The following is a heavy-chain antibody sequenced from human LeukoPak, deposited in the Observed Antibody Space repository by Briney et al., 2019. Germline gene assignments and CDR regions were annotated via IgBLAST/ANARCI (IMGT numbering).Heavy chain of an antibody. V-gene: IGHV4-34*01. CDR3: ARLPRWVTTSYYYYYMDV. CDR2: INHSGST. CDR1: GGSFSGYY. J-gene: IGHJ6*03. Sequence: PSETLSLTCAVYGGSFSGYYWSWIRQPPGKGLEWIGEINHSGSTNYNPSLKSRVTISVDTSKNQFSLKLSSVTAADTAVYYCARLPRWVTTSYYYYYMDVWGKGTTVTVSS. D-gene: IGHD4-11*01.